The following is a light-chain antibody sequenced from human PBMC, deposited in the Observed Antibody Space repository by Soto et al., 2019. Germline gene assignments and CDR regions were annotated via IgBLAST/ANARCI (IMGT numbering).Light chain of an antibody. CDR1: QNINTH. V-gene: IGKV1-39*01. Sequence: DIQMTQSPSSLSASVGDRVTINCRASQNINTHLNWYQQKPGQAPKLLILAASSLESGVPSRFSGSGSGTDFTLSISTLQIEDFATYYCQQSYSFPLTFGGGTKVDIK. J-gene: IGKJ4*01. CDR3: QQSYSFPLT. CDR2: AAS.